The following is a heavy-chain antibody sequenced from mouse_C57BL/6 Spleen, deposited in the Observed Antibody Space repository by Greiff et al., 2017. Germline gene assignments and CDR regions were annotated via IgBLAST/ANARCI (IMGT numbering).Heavy chain of an antibody. CDR1: GYTFTSYW. J-gene: IGHJ2*01. V-gene: IGHV1-69*01. D-gene: IGHD1-1*01. CDR2: IDPSDSYT. CDR3: ARFTTVVAFDY. Sequence: QVQLKQPGAELVMPGASVKLSCKASGYTFTSYWMHWVKQRPGQGLEWIGEIDPSDSYTNYNQKFKGKSTLTVDKSSSTAYMQLSSLTSEDSAVYYCARFTTVVAFDYWGQGTTLTV.